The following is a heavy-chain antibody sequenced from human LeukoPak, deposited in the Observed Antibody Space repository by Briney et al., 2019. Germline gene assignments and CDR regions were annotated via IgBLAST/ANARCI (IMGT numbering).Heavy chain of an antibody. J-gene: IGHJ4*02. CDR3: ARAPVVVRTGTVNYFDY. D-gene: IGHD1-1*01. V-gene: IGHV1-69*05. Sequence: GASVKVSCKASGGTFSSYAISWVRQAPGQGLEWMGGIIPIFGTANYAQKFQGRVTITTDESTSTAYMELSSLRSEDTAVYYCARAPVVVRTGTVNYFDYWGQGTLVTVSS. CDR1: GGTFSSYA. CDR2: IIPIFGTA.